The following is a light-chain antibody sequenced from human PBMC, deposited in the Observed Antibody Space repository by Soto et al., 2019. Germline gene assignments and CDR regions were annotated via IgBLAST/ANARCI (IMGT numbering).Light chain of an antibody. V-gene: IGKV3-15*01. CDR3: QQYGGSPPT. CDR1: QSVNSN. J-gene: IGKJ1*01. Sequence: EIVMTQSPATLSVSPGERVTLSCRASQSVNSNMAWYQQKPGQVPRVLIYGASTRATGIPARFSGSGSGTEFTLTITRLEPDDFAVYYCQQYGGSPPTFGQGTTVEVK. CDR2: GAS.